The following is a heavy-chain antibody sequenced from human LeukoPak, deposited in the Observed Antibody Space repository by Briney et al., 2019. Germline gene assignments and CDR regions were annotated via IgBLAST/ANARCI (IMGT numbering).Heavy chain of an antibody. D-gene: IGHD3-3*01. J-gene: IGHJ4*02. CDR3: AKGVLRFLEWLPDY. CDR1: GFTFSSYG. CDR2: ISYDVSNK. Sequence: GRSLRLSCPASGFTFSSYGMHWVRQAPGKGLEWVGVISYDVSNKYYADSVKGRFTIPRDNSTNTLNLQMNSLRAEDTAVYYCAKGVLRFLEWLPDYWGQGTLVTVSS. V-gene: IGHV3-30*18.